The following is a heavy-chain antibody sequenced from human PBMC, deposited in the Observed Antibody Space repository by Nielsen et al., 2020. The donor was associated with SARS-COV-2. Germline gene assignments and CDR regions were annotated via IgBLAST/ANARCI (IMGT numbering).Heavy chain of an antibody. CDR2: ISAYNGNT. V-gene: IGHV1-18*01. D-gene: IGHD2-15*01. Sequence: ASVKVSCKASGYTFTSYGISWVRQAPGQGLEWMGWISAYNGNTNYAQKLQGRVTMTTDTSTSTAYMELRSLRSDDTAVYYCAREGCSGGSCYSVFGYYYYGMDVWGQVTTVTVSS. J-gene: IGHJ6*02. CDR3: AREGCSGGSCYSVFGYYYYGMDV. CDR1: GYTFTSYG.